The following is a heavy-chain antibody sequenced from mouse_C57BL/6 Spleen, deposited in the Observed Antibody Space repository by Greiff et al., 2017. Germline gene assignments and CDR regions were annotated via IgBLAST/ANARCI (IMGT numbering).Heavy chain of an antibody. V-gene: IGHV2-5*01. J-gene: IGHJ1*03. CDR3: AKESYYGSSPYWYFDV. CDR2: IWRGGST. D-gene: IGHD1-1*01. CDR1: GFSLISYG. Sequence: VQLQQSGPGLVQPSQSLSITCTVSGFSLISYGVHWVRQSPGKGLEWLGVIWRGGSTDYNAAFMSRLSITKDNSKSQVFFKMDSLQADDTAIYYCAKESYYGSSPYWYFDVWGTGTTVTVSS.